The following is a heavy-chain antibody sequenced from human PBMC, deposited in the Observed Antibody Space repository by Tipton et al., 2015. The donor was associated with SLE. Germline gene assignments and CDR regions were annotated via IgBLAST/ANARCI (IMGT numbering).Heavy chain of an antibody. Sequence: SLRLSCAASGFTFSSYSMNWVRQAPGKGLEWVSSISSSSSYIYYADSVKGRFTISRDNAKNSLYLQMNSLRAEDTAVYYCARDGPPGIAVAGTRGPFDYWGQGTLVTVSS. CDR3: ARDGPPGIAVAGTRGPFDY. D-gene: IGHD6-19*01. CDR2: ISSSSSYI. J-gene: IGHJ4*02. CDR1: GFTFSSYS. V-gene: IGHV3-21*01.